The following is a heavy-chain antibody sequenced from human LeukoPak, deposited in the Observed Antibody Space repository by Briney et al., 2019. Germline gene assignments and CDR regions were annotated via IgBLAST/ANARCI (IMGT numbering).Heavy chain of an antibody. D-gene: IGHD4-17*01. Sequence: PSQTLSLTCTVSGGSISSYYWSWIRQPPGKGLEWIGYIYYSGSTNYNPSLKSRVTISVDTSKNQFSPKLSSVTAADTAVYYCARVRNGDNDYWGQGTLVTVSS. CDR3: ARVRNGDNDY. V-gene: IGHV4-59*01. J-gene: IGHJ4*02. CDR1: GGSISSYY. CDR2: IYYSGST.